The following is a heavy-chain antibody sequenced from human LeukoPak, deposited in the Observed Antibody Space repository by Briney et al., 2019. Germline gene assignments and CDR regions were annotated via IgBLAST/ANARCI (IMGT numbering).Heavy chain of an antibody. Sequence: PGRSLRLSCAASGFTFSSYAMHWVRQAPGKGLEWVAVISYDGSNKYYADSVKGRFTISRDNSKNTLYLQMNSLRAEDTAVYYCARDKDVYDFWSGYSSLIDYWGQGTLVTVSS. CDR2: ISYDGSNK. D-gene: IGHD3-3*01. CDR1: GFTFSSYA. J-gene: IGHJ4*02. CDR3: ARDKDVYDFWSGYSSLIDY. V-gene: IGHV3-30-3*01.